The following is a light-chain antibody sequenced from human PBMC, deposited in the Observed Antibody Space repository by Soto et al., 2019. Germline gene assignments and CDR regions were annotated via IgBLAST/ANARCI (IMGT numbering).Light chain of an antibody. Sequence: EVVLTQSPAILSLSPGERATLSCRASQSISSSLAWYQHKPGRAPRLLIYDASTRATGIPARFSGSGSGTDFTLTISSREPEDFAVYYCQQRNNWPTVGGGTKVEIK. CDR1: QSISSS. V-gene: IGKV3-11*01. CDR3: QQRNNWPT. J-gene: IGKJ4*01. CDR2: DAS.